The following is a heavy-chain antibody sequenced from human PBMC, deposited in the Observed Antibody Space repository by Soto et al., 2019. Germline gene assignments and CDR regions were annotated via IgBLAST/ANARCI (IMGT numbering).Heavy chain of an antibody. CDR1: GFTFSSYA. CDR2: ISGSGGST. J-gene: IGHJ2*01. D-gene: IGHD2-21*02. CDR3: AKTAVVTSFLWYFGL. V-gene: IGHV3-23*01. Sequence: EVQLLESGGGLVQPGGSLRLSCAASGFTFSSYAMSWVRQAPGKGLEWVSAISGSGGSTYYADSVKGRFTISRDNSKNPLYLKRNGLRAEDTAVYYGAKTAVVTSFLWYFGLWGRGTLVTVSS.